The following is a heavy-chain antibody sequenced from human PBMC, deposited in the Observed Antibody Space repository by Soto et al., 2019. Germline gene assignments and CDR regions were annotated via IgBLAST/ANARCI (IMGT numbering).Heavy chain of an antibody. Sequence: SETLSLTCTVSGGSISSGDYYWSWIRQPPGKGLEWIGYIYYSGSTYYNPSLKSRVTISVDTSKNQFSLKLSSVTAADTAVYYCTRDDPIAPGTLDYWGQGALVTVSS. J-gene: IGHJ4*01. V-gene: IGHV4-30-4*01. CDR1: GGSISSGDYY. CDR3: TRDDPIAPGTLDY. CDR2: IYYSGST. D-gene: IGHD6-13*01.